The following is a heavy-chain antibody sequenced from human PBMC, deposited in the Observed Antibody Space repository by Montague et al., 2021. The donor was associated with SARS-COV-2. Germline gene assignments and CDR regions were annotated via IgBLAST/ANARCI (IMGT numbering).Heavy chain of an antibody. CDR2: ISYDGSDS. J-gene: IGHJ4*02. CDR1: GFTFRHSA. Sequence: SLRLSCAASGFTFRHSAMHWVRQAPGKGLEWVAIISYDGSDSNYADSVKGRFTISRDNSKNTLYLQMNSLTAEDTAVYYCARDGSDWYLLTCTYWGQGTLVTASS. V-gene: IGHV3-30-3*01. D-gene: IGHD2-15*01. CDR3: ARDGSDWYLLTCTY.